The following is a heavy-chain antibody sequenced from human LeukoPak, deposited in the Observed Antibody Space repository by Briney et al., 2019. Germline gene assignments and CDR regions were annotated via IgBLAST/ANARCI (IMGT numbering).Heavy chain of an antibody. J-gene: IGHJ4*02. CDR1: GFTFDDYA. D-gene: IGHD6-13*01. CDR2: ISWNSGSI. CDR3: AKDKEGQQLIYYFDY. Sequence: GGSLRLSCAASGFTFDDYAMHWVRQAPGKGLEWVSGISWNSGSIGYADSVKGRSTISRDNAKNSLYLQMNSLRAEDTALYYCAKDKEGQQLIYYFDYWGQGTLVTVSS. V-gene: IGHV3-9*01.